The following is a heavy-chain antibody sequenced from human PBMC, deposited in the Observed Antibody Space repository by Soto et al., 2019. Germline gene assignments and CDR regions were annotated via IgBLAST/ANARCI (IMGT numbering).Heavy chain of an antibody. V-gene: IGHV4-4*07. CDR1: GGSISSYY. Sequence: SDTLSLTCTVSGGSISSYYCSWIRQSAGKGLEWIGRIDTSGTTNYNPSLRSRVTMSVDASKNQFSLNLSSVTAADTAVYYCARAGRRDGYNYYVDDWGQGTLVTVSS. CDR3: ARAGRRDGYNYYVDD. D-gene: IGHD5-12*01. J-gene: IGHJ4*02. CDR2: IDTSGTT.